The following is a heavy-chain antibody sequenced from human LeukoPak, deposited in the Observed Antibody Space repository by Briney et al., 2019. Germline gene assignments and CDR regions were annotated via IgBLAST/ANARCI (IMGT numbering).Heavy chain of an antibody. CDR2: LYYTGST. V-gene: IGHV4-34*01. CDR1: GGSFSGYY. J-gene: IGHJ4*02. Sequence: SETLSLTCAVYGGSFSGYYWGWIRQSPGKGLEWIGGLYYTGSTYYNPSLKSRITISVDTSKNQFSLKLISVTAADTAVYYCASVYSLYDNWGQGILVTVSS. CDR3: ASVYSLYDN. D-gene: IGHD6-13*01.